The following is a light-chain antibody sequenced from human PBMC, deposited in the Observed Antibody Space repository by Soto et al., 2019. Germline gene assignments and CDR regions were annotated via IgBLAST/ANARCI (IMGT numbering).Light chain of an antibody. CDR3: QQSYTAPSIT. CDR1: QSISSS. V-gene: IGKV1-39*01. J-gene: IGKJ5*01. CDR2: GVS. Sequence: DIHMTQSPSSLSASVGDKVTIAFLASQSISSSLNWYQQKSGKAPNLLIYGVSRLQGGVPSRFSGSGPGTDFTLSISSLQPEDFATYYCQQSYTAPSITFGQGTRLEI.